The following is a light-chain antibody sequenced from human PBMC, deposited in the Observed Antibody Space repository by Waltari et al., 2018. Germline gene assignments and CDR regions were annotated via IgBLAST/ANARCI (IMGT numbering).Light chain of an antibody. CDR2: AAS. J-gene: IGKJ1*01. CDR1: QGISTY. Sequence: DIQLTQSPSFLSESVGDRVTITCRASQGISTYLAWYQQKPGKAPKLLISAASTLQTGVPSRFSGSGSGTEFTLTISSLQPGDFATYYCQQLNSLPRTFGQGTKVEIK. CDR3: QQLNSLPRT. V-gene: IGKV1-9*01.